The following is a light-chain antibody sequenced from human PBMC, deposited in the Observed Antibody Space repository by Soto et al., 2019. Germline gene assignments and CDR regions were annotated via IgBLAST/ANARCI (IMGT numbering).Light chain of an antibody. CDR2: AAS. J-gene: IGKJ4*01. CDR3: QQYYSFPLT. V-gene: IGKV1-9*01. CDR1: QGISSH. Sequence: IQLTRSPSSLSASVGDRVTITCRASQGISSHLAWYQQKPGKAPELLIYAASTLQSGVPSRFSGSGSGTDFTLTISCLQSEDFATYYCQQYYSFPLTFGGGTKVDIK.